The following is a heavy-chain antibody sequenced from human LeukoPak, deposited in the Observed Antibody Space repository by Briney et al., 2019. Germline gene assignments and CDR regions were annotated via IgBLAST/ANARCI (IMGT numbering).Heavy chain of an antibody. D-gene: IGHD5/OR15-5a*01. CDR3: ATRRVVYGYYYYYYGMDV. Sequence: ASVKVSCKVSGYTLTELSMHWVRQAPGKGLEWMGGFDPEDGETIYAQKFQGRVTTTEDTSTDTAYMELSSLRSEDTAVYYCATRRVVYGYYYYYYGMDVWGQGTTVTVSS. CDR1: GYTLTELS. V-gene: IGHV1-24*01. CDR2: FDPEDGET. J-gene: IGHJ6*02.